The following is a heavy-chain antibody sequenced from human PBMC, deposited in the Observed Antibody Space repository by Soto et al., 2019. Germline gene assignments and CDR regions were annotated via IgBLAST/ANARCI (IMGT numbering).Heavy chain of an antibody. CDR2: ISSSGSGI. D-gene: IGHD3-22*01. CDR1: GFTFSSYS. CDR3: ARDRNDYDSSAYTNNFDY. Sequence: PGGSLRLSCAASGFTFSSYSMNWVRQVPGKGLEWFSFISSSGSGIVYADSVKGRFTISRDNAKNSLYLQMNSLRAEDTAVYYCARDRNDYDSSAYTNNFDYWGQGTLVTVSS. V-gene: IGHV3-48*01. J-gene: IGHJ4*02.